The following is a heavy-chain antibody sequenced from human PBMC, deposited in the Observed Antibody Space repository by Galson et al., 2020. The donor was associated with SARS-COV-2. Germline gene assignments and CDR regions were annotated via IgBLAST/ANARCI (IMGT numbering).Heavy chain of an antibody. J-gene: IGHJ6*02. D-gene: IGHD3-10*01. Sequence: GGSLRLSCAASGFTSGDYWMTWVRQAPGKGLEWVANIKEDGGEANYAASVKGRFTISRDNSKNTLYLQMNSLRAEDTAVYYCATEPYYLFGMDVWGQGTTVTVSS. V-gene: IGHV3-7*01. CDR3: ATEPYYLFGMDV. CDR1: GFTSGDYW. CDR2: IKEDGGEA.